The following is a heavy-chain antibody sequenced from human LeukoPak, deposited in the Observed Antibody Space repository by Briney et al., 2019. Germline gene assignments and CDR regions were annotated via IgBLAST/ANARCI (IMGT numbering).Heavy chain of an antibody. V-gene: IGHV3-48*03. CDR1: EFIFSGYE. CDR2: ISNSGNTI. D-gene: IGHD3-3*02. Sequence: GGSLRLSCAASEFIFSGYEMNWVRQAPGKGLEWVSYISNSGNTIYYADSVKGRFTISRDNAKSSLYLQMNSLRAEDTAIYYCARSPLADYFDYWGQGTLVTVSS. CDR3: ARSPLADYFDY. J-gene: IGHJ4*02.